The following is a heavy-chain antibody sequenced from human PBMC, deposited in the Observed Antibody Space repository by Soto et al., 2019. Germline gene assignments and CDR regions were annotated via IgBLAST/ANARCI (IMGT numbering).Heavy chain of an antibody. Sequence: QVQLVESGGGVVQPGRSLRLSCAASGFTFSSYGMHWVRQAPDKGLEWVAVISYDGSNKYYADSVKGRFTISRDNSKNTLYLQMNSLRAEDTAVYYCAKGVLGIEDYWGQGTLVTVSS. CDR1: GFTFSSYG. J-gene: IGHJ4*02. CDR3: AKGVLGIEDY. CDR2: ISYDGSNK. V-gene: IGHV3-30*18. D-gene: IGHD2-8*02.